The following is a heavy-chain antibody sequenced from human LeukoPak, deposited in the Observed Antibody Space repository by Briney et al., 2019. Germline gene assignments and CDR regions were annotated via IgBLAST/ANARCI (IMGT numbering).Heavy chain of an antibody. Sequence: SETLSLTCTVSVDSISGYYWSWIRQPPGKGLEWIGYMYYSGNTNYNPSLKSRVTISVDTSKNQFSLRLSSVTAADTAVYYCAGGSYDYVWGSYSPWGQGTLVTVSS. CDR1: VDSISGYY. J-gene: IGHJ5*02. CDR2: MYYSGNT. D-gene: IGHD3-16*01. V-gene: IGHV4-59*08. CDR3: AGGSYDYVWGSYSP.